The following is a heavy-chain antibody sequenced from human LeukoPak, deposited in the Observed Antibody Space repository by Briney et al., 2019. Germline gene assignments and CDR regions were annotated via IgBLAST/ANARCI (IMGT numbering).Heavy chain of an antibody. CDR3: AKGVPLSDRTTHFDY. V-gene: IGHV3-23*05. D-gene: IGHD4-11*01. CDR1: GFTFSNYA. J-gene: IGHJ4*02. CDR2: ITNSGSTT. Sequence: GGSLRLSCAASGFTFSNYAMTWVRQAPGKGLEWVAIITNSGSTTYYADSVKGRFTISRDNSETTLRLQMNSLRADDTATYYCAKGVPLSDRTTHFDYWGQGTLVIVSS.